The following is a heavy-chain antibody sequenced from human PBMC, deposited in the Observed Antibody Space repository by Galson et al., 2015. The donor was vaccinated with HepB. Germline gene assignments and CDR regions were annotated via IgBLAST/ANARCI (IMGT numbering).Heavy chain of an antibody. CDR2: IIISSSYI. Sequence: LRLSCAGSGFTFSSYSMNWVRQAPGKGLEWVSSIIISSSYIYYADSVKGRFTISRDNAKNSLYLQMNSLRAEDTAVYYCTRDRSHYFDSSDAFDIWGQGTMVTVSS. CDR1: GFTFSSYS. CDR3: TRDRSHYFDSSDAFDI. D-gene: IGHD3-22*01. J-gene: IGHJ3*02. V-gene: IGHV3-21*01.